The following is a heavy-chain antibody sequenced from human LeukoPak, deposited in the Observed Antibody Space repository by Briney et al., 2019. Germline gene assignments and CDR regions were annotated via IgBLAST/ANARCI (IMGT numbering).Heavy chain of an antibody. J-gene: IGHJ6*03. CDR2: IYYSGST. CDR1: VGSLSSYY. CDR3: ARGGPLMVYAPPGYYYYMDV. V-gene: IGHV4-59*01. Sequence: PSETLSLTCTHSVGSLSSYYWSWIRQPPGKGLEWIWHIYYSGSTNYNPSLKSRVTISVDTSKNQFSLKLSSVTAADTAVYYCARGGPLMVYAPPGYYYYMDVWGKGTTVSVSS. D-gene: IGHD2-8*01.